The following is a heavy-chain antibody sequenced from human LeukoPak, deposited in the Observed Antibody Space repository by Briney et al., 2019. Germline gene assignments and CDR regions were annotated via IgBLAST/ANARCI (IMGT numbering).Heavy chain of an antibody. J-gene: IGHJ4*02. CDR3: AKGSMVGVLCCFDY. D-gene: IGHD3-10*01. V-gene: IGHV3-23*01. Sequence: SGGSLRLSCAASGFTFSSYAMSWVRQAPGKGLEWVSAISGSGDSTYYADSVKGRFTISRDNSKNTLYLQMNSLRAEDTAVYYCAKGSMVGVLCCFDYWGQGTLVTVSS. CDR2: ISGSGDST. CDR1: GFTFSSYA.